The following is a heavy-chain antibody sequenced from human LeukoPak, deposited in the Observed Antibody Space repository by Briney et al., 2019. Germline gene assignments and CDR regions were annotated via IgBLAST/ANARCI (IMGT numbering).Heavy chain of an antibody. J-gene: IGHJ4*02. CDR1: GFTFSSYG. V-gene: IGHV3-30*02. CDR2: IRYDGSNK. CDR3: AKSPMVRGVIPYFDY. Sequence: GGSLRLSCAASGFTFSSYGMHWVRQAPGKGLGWVAFIRYDGSNKYYADPVKGRFTISRDNSKNTLYLQMNSLRAEDTAVYYCAKSPMVRGVIPYFDYWGQGTLVTVSS. D-gene: IGHD3-10*01.